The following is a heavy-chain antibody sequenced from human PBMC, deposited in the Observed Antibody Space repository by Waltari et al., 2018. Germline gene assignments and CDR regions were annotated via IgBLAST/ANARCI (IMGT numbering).Heavy chain of an antibody. Sequence: QLQLQESGPGLVKPSETLSLTCTVSGGSLSSSSYYWRWIRQPPGKGLEWIGSIYYSGSTYYNPSLKSRVTISVDTSKNQFSLKLSSVTAADTAVYYCARHQTYYDTPLDYWGQGTLVTVSS. CDR2: IYYSGST. CDR3: ARHQTYYDTPLDY. J-gene: IGHJ4*02. D-gene: IGHD3-9*01. V-gene: IGHV4-39*01. CDR1: GGSLSSSSYY.